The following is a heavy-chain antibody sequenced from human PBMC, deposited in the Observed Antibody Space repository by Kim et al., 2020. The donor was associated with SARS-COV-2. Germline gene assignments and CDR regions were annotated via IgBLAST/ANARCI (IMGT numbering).Heavy chain of an antibody. V-gene: IGHV1-46*01. Sequence: ASVKVSCKASGYTFTSYYMHWVRQAPGQGLEWMGIINPSGGSTSYAQKFQGRVTMTRDTSTSTVYMELSSLRSEDTAVYYCARDKTTVGGFDAFDIWGQGTMVTVSS. CDR2: INPSGGST. J-gene: IGHJ3*02. CDR3: ARDKTTVGGFDAFDI. CDR1: GYTFTSYY. D-gene: IGHD4-17*01.